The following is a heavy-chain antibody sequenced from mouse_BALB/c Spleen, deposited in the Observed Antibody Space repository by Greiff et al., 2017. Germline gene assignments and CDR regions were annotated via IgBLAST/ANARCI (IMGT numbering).Heavy chain of an antibody. CDR1: GFSLTSYG. J-gene: IGHJ4*01. Sequence: VKVVESGPGLVQPSQSLSITCTVSGFSLTSYGVHWVRQSPGKGLEWLGVIWSGGSTDYNAAFISRLSISKDNSKSQVFFKMNSLQANDTAIYDGARIYYGYDYAMDYWGQGTSVTVSS. CDR3: ARIYYGYDYAMDY. V-gene: IGHV2-2*02. CDR2: IWSGGST. D-gene: IGHD2-2*01.